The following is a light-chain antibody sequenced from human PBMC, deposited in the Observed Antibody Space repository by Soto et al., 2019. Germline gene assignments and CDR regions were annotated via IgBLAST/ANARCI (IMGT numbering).Light chain of an antibody. CDR3: FSHAGSSTFF. Sequence: QSALTQPASVSGSPGQSITISCTETSSDVGSYNFVSWYQQHPGKAPKLMIYEGTKRPSGVSNRFSGSKSGNTASLTISGPQTEDEADYYCFSHAGSSTFFFGGGTQLTVL. J-gene: IGLJ2*01. CDR1: SSDVGSYNF. CDR2: EGT. V-gene: IGLV2-23*01.